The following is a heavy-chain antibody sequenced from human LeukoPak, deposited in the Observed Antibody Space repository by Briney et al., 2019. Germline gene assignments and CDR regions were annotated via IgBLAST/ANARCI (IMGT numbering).Heavy chain of an antibody. Sequence: ALVKVSCKASGYTFTGYYMHWVRQAPGQGLEWMGWINPNSGGTNYAQKFQGRVTMTRDTSISTAYMELSRLRSDDTAVYYCASTVVVPAAINNWFDPWGQGTLVTVSS. V-gene: IGHV1-2*02. J-gene: IGHJ5*02. CDR2: INPNSGGT. D-gene: IGHD2-2*01. CDR1: GYTFTGYY. CDR3: ASTVVVPAAINNWFDP.